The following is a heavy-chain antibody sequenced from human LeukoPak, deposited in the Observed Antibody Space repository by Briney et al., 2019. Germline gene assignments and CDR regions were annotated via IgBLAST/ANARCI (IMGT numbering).Heavy chain of an antibody. D-gene: IGHD3-9*01. CDR1: GGSISSSSYY. Sequence: KPSETLSLTCTVPGGSISSSSYYWGWIRQPPGKGLEWIGSIYYSGSTNYNPSLKSRVTISVDTPKNQFSLKLSSVTAADTAVYYCASGLRYFDLYYWGQGTLVTVSS. J-gene: IGHJ4*02. CDR3: ASGLRYFDLYY. V-gene: IGHV4-39*07. CDR2: IYYSGST.